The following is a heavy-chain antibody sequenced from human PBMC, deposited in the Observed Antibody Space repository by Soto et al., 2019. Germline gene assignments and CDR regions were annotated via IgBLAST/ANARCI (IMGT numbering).Heavy chain of an antibody. CDR3: AKGKYSSGWYGRADVFDI. D-gene: IGHD6-19*01. CDR1: GFTFSNYA. V-gene: IGHV3-23*01. J-gene: IGHJ3*02. Sequence: EVQLWEFGGGLVQPGGTLRLSCAASGFTFSNYAMNWVRQAPGKGLEWVSVISHNGASTYSADSVKGRFTTSRDNSKNALYLQMPSLRAADTAVYYCAKGKYSSGWYGRADVFDIWGQGTVVTVSS. CDR2: ISHNGAST.